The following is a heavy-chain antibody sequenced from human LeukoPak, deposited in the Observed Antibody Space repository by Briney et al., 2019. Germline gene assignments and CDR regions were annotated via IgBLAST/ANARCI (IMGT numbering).Heavy chain of an antibody. V-gene: IGHV4-34*01. Sequence: SETLSLTCAVYGLSLSGYYWSWIRQPPGKGLEYIGEIYYSGDSNYNPSLKSRVTISVDTSKQQFSLKLSSVTAADTAVYFCARTNPQLWYGGYYHYMDVWGKGTMVTVSS. CDR1: GLSLSGYY. J-gene: IGHJ6*03. CDR3: ARTNPQLWYGGYYHYMDV. D-gene: IGHD5-18*01. CDR2: IYYSGDS.